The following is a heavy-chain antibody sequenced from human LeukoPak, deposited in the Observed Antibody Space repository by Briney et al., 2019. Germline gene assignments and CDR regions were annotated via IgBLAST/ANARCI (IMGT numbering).Heavy chain of an antibody. D-gene: IGHD3-16*01. Sequence: ASETLSLTCTVSGGSISSSGYYWGWIRQPPGKGLEWIGTIYYSGSTYYNASLKSRVTISVDTSKNQFSLKLNSVTAADTAVYYCARQRGGQSVFDYWGQGTLVTVSS. V-gene: IGHV4-39*01. CDR2: IYYSGST. J-gene: IGHJ4*02. CDR1: GGSISSSGYY. CDR3: ARQRGGQSVFDY.